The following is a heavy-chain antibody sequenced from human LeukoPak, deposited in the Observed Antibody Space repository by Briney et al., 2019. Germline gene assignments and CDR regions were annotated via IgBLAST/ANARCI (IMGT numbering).Heavy chain of an antibody. V-gene: IGHV4-59*01. D-gene: IGHD3-10*01. Sequence: PSQTLSLTCTVSGDSTSTYYWSWIRHPPGKGLEWIGYIYYRVTSDYNPSLKSRVTMSVDMSTRQISLKLSSVTAADTAVYYCARAVGGDGSGSLWGPGTLVTVSS. CDR1: GDSTSTYY. CDR2: IYYRVTS. CDR3: ARAVGGDGSGSL. J-gene: IGHJ4*02.